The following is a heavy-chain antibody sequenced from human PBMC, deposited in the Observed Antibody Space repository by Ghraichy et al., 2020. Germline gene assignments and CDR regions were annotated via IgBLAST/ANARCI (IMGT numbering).Heavy chain of an antibody. CDR2: ISYSGST. V-gene: IGHV4-59*01. J-gene: IGHJ4*02. CDR1: GGSISSYY. Sequence: SETLSLTCTVSGGSISSYYWSWIRQPPGKGLEWIGYISYSGSTNYNPSLKSRVTISVDASTNQFSLKLSSVTAADTAVYYCARGGVQWLNFDYWGQGPLVTVSS. D-gene: IGHD6-19*01. CDR3: ARGGVQWLNFDY.